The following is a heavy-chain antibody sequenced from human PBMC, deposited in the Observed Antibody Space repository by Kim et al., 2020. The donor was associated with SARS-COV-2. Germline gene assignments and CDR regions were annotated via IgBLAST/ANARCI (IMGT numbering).Heavy chain of an antibody. CDR3: ARDLETYYYGSGSYLPVAFDI. J-gene: IGHJ3*02. D-gene: IGHD3-10*01. CDR2: ISSSSSYT. Sequence: GGSLRLSCAASGFTFSDYYMSWIRQAPGKGLEWVSYISSSSSYTNYADSVKGRFTISRDNAKNSLYLQMNSLRAEDTAVYYCARDLETYYYGSGSYLPVAFDIWGQGTMVTVSS. V-gene: IGHV3-11*06. CDR1: GFTFSDYY.